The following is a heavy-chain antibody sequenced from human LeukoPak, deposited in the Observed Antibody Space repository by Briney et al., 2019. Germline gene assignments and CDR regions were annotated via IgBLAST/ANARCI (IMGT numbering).Heavy chain of an antibody. D-gene: IGHD3-22*01. V-gene: IGHV1-2*06. J-gene: IGHJ4*02. CDR1: GYTFTGYY. CDR2: INPNSGGT. CDR3: ARIDYYDKDPLDY. Sequence: ASVKVSCKASGYTFTGYYMHWVRQAPGQGLEWMGRINPNSGGTNYAQKFQGRVTMTGDTSISTAYMELSRLRSDDTAVYYCARIDYYDKDPLDYWGQGTLVTVSS.